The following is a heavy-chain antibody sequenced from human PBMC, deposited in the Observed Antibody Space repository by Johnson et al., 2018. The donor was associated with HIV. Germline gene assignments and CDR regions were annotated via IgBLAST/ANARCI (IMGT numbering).Heavy chain of an antibody. CDR3: ARARRVVIGPDGFDI. Sequence: VQLVESGGGLVQPGGSLRLSCAASGFTVSSNYMSWVRQAPGKGLEWVSVIYSGGSTYYADSVKGRFTISRDNAKNSLYLQMNSLRGEDTAVYYCARARRVVIGPDGFDIWGQGTMVTVSS. V-gene: IGHV3-66*02. D-gene: IGHD3-22*01. CDR1: GFTVSSNY. J-gene: IGHJ3*02. CDR2: IYSGGST.